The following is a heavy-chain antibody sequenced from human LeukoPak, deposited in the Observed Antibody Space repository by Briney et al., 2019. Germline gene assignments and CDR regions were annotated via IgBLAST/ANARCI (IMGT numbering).Heavy chain of an antibody. CDR3: ARVAGCYGWYFDL. J-gene: IGHJ2*01. CDR2: IYYSGST. D-gene: IGHD2-15*01. CDR1: GVSISSYY. Sequence: SETLSLTCTVSGVSISSYYWSWIRQPPGKGLEWIGYIYYSGSTNYNPSLKSRVTISVDTSKNQFSLKLSSVTAADTAVYYCARVAGCYGWYFDLWGRGTLVTVSS. V-gene: IGHV4-59*01.